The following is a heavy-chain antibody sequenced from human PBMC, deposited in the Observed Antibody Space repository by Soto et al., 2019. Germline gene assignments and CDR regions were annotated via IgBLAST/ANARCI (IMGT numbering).Heavy chain of an antibody. Sequence: QVQLVQSGAEVKSPGASVKVSCKASGYTFTSYDINWVRQATGQGFEWMGWMNPKSGGTRYIQKFQGRVTMTRDTSINTAYVELSSLTSEDTAVSYCASGHTDKMDHWGQGTLVTASS. V-gene: IGHV1-8*01. CDR1: GYTFTSYD. CDR2: MNPKSGGT. CDR3: ASGHTDKMDH. J-gene: IGHJ4*02.